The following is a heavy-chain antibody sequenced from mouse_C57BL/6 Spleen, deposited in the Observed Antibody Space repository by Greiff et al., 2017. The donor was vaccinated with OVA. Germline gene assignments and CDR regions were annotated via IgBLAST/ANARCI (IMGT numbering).Heavy chain of an antibody. CDR3: ARGGTGPAGYYFDY. V-gene: IGHV1-52*01. J-gene: IGHJ2*01. CDR1: GYTFTSYW. D-gene: IGHD4-1*01. CDR2: IDPSDSAT. Sequence: QVQLQQPGAELVRPGSSVKLSCKASGYTFTSYWMHWVKQRPIQGLEWIGNIDPSDSATHYNQKFKDKATLTVDKSSSTAYMQLSSLTSEDSAVYYCARGGTGPAGYYFDYWGQGTTLTVSS.